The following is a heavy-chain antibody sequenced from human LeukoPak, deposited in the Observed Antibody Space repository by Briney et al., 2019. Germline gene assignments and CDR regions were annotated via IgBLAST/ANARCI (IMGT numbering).Heavy chain of an antibody. CDR2: IYYSGST. CDR3: ARGGWSLDY. Sequence: SETLSLTCTVSGGSMSSYYSSWIRRPPRKRLEWIGYIYYSGSTNYNPSLKSRITISVDTSKNQFSLKLNSVTAADTAVYYCARGGWSLDYWGLGTLVTVSS. D-gene: IGHD2-15*01. CDR1: GGSMSSYY. J-gene: IGHJ4*02. V-gene: IGHV4-59*01.